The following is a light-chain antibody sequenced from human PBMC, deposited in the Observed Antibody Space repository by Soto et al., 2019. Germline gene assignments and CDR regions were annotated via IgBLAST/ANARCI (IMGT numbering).Light chain of an antibody. J-gene: IGLJ1*01. V-gene: IGLV2-14*01. CDR1: SSDIGSYNY. CDR3: SSYTSTSTLV. Sequence: QSALTQPASVSGSPGQSISMSYTGTSSDIGSYNYVSWYQQHPGKAPKLIIYDVNNRPSGVSDRFSGSKSGNTASLTISGLQAEDEADYYCSSYTSTSTLVFGTGTKLTVL. CDR2: DVN.